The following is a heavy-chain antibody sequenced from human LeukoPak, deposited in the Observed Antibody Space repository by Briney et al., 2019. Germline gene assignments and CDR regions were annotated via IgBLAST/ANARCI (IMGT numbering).Heavy chain of an antibody. Sequence: SVKVSCKASGGSFSTYVLTWVRQAPGQGLEWMGRIIPVLGVSNFAQKFQGRLTITADKSTSTAYMELSSLRSDDTAVYYCARDIPGTAVGGIDVWGQGTLVTVSS. V-gene: IGHV1-69*04. CDR1: GGSFSTYV. J-gene: IGHJ3*01. CDR3: ARDIPGTAVGGIDV. D-gene: IGHD5-18*01. CDR2: IIPVLGVS.